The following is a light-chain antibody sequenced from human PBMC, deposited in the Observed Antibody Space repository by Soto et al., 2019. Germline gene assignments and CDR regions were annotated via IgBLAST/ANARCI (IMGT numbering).Light chain of an antibody. CDR2: DDN. J-gene: IGLJ1*01. CDR3: GTRDSSPRADV. V-gene: IGLV1-51*01. Sequence: QSVLTQPPSASAAPGQTVTISCSGSGSNIGGNSVSWFQQLPGPAPKLLIYDDNRRHSGIPDRFSGSKSGPSATLGITGFQIGDEDDYYCGTRDSSPRADVFGTGTKVTVL. CDR1: GSNIGGNS.